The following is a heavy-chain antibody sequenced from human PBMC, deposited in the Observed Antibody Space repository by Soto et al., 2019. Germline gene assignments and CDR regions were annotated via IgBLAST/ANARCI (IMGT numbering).Heavy chain of an antibody. J-gene: IGHJ4*02. D-gene: IGHD2-21*02. CDR3: AKIQWGGDCFDY. V-gene: IGHV3-23*01. CDR1: GFTFSSYA. Sequence: EVQLLESGGDSVQPGGSLRLSCAASGFTFSSYAMTWVRQAPGKGLEWVSAISGSGDNTYYADSVKGRFTIFRDNSKETLYLQMNSLRAEDTAVYYCAKIQWGGDCFDYWGQGTLVTVSS. CDR2: ISGSGDNT.